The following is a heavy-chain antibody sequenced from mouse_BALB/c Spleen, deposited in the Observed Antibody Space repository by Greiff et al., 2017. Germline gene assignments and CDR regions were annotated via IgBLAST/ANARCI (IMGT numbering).Heavy chain of an antibody. CDR1: GFTFSSYA. D-gene: IGHD2-4*01. J-gene: IGHJ2*01. Sequence: EVQGVESGGGLVKPGGSLKLSCAASGFTFSSYAMSWVRQSPEKRLEWVAEISSGGSYTYYPDTVTGRFTISRDNAKNTLYLEMSSLRSEDTAMYYCALTMITGFDYWGQGTTLTVSS. V-gene: IGHV5-9-4*01. CDR2: ISSGGSYT. CDR3: ALTMITGFDY.